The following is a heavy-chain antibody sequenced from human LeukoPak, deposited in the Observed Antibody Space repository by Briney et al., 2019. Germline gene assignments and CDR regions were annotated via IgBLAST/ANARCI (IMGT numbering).Heavy chain of an antibody. D-gene: IGHD3-10*01. CDR1: GGSISSYY. CDR2: IYYSGST. Sequence: PSETLSLTCTVSGGSISSYYWSWIRQPPGKGLEWIGYIYYSGSTNYYPSLKSRVTISVDTSKNQFSLKLSSATAADTAVYYCASSYYGPSSGYFDYWGQGTLVTVSS. V-gene: IGHV4-59*01. CDR3: ASSYYGPSSGYFDY. J-gene: IGHJ4*02.